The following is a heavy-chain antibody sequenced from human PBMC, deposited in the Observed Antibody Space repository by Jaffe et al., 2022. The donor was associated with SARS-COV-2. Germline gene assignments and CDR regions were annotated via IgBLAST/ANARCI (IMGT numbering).Heavy chain of an antibody. CDR1: GDSVSSNRAA. CDR3: ARGKAALSYGMDV. J-gene: IGHJ6*02. D-gene: IGHD6-25*01. Sequence: VQLQQSGPGLLKPSQTLSLTCAISGDSVSSNRAAWDWIRQSPSRGLEWLGGTYYRSKWYNDYAVSVKSRITITPDTSKNQVSLQLNSLTPEDTAIYFCARGKAALSYGMDVWGQGTSVTVSS. V-gene: IGHV6-1*01. CDR2: TYYRSKWYN.